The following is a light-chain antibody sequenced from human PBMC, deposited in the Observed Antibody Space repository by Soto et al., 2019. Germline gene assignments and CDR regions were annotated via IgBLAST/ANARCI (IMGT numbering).Light chain of an antibody. CDR1: QSISGT. CDR2: GAS. Sequence: EIGMSQSPATVSVSPGGRATLSCRASQSISGTLAWYQQKPGQAPRLLVYGASNRATGIPDRFSGSGSGTDFTLTISRLEPEDFAVYYCQQHGSSPITFGQGTRLEIK. V-gene: IGKV3-20*01. J-gene: IGKJ5*01. CDR3: QQHGSSPIT.